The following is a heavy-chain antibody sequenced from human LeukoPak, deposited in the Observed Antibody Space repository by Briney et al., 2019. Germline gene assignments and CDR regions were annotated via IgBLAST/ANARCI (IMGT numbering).Heavy chain of an antibody. V-gene: IGHV1-69*05. Sequence: SVKVSCKASGGTFSSYAISWVRQAPGQGPEWMGGIIPIFGTANYAQKFQGRVTITTDESTSTAYMELSSLRSEDTAVYYCARGYYYCSGGSCYSSGWYFDLWGRGTLVTVSS. J-gene: IGHJ2*01. D-gene: IGHD2-15*01. CDR2: IIPIFGTA. CDR1: GGTFSSYA. CDR3: ARGYYYCSGGSCYSSGWYFDL.